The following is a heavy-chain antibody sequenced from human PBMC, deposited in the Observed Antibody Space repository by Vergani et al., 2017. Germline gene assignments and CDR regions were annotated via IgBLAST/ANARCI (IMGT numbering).Heavy chain of an antibody. V-gene: IGHV2-70*15. J-gene: IGHJ4*02. CDR2: IAWDDDK. D-gene: IGHD2-15*01. CDR1: GFSLSTSGMC. Sequence: QVTLRESGPALVKPTQTLTLTCTFSGFSLSTSGMCVSWIRQPPGKALEWLARIAWDDDKYYSTSLKTRLTISKDPSKNQVVLTMTDMDPVDTATYYCARIGSCWPGLDYWGQGTLVTVSS. CDR3: ARIGSCWPGLDY.